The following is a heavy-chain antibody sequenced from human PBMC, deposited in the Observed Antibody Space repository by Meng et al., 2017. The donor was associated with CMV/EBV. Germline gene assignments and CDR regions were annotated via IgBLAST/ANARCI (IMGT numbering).Heavy chain of an antibody. V-gene: IGHV3-23*01. CDR1: GFTFSDYV. J-gene: IGHJ4*02. CDR2: IQGNNGGT. CDR3: VKGFWTTYFRTSFDY. Sequence: ASGFTFSDYVMNWVRQAPGKGLEWVSGIQGNNGGTNYADSVKGRFTISRDNSKNTLYLQMNSLRAEDTAAYFCVKGFWTTYFRTSFDYWGRGTLVPSPQ. D-gene: IGHD3/OR15-3a*01.